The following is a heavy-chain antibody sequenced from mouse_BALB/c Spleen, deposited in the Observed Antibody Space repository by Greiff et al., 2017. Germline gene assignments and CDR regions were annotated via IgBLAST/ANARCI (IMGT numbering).Heavy chain of an antibody. CDR3: ARDEGPSWFAY. D-gene: IGHD3-3*01. V-gene: IGHV3-5*02. CDR2: IYYSGTI. CDR1: GISITTGNYR. J-gene: IGHJ3*01. Sequence: ESGPGLVKPSQTVSLTCTVTGISITTGNYRWSWIRQFPGNKLEWIGYIYYSGTITYNPSLTSRTTITRDTSKNQFFLEMNSLTAEDTATYYFARDEGPSWFAYWGQGTLVTVSA.